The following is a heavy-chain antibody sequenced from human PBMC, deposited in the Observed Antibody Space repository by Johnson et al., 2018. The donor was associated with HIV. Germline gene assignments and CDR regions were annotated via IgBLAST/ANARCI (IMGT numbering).Heavy chain of an antibody. CDR1: GFIFSNAW. Sequence: VQLVESGGGLVKREGSLRLSCAPSGFIFSNAWMSWVRQAPGKGLEWVGRIKSKTDGGTTDYAAPVKGRFTISRDNAKNSLYLQMNSLRAEDTAVYYCARDARYYYDSRGDAFDIWGQGTMVTVSS. J-gene: IGHJ3*02. CDR3: ARDARYYYDSRGDAFDI. D-gene: IGHD3-22*01. CDR2: IKSKTDGGTT. V-gene: IGHV3-15*01.